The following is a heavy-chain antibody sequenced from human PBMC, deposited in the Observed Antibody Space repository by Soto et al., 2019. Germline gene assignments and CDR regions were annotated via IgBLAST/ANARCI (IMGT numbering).Heavy chain of an antibody. CDR1: GDSVSSNSAA. CDR3: ARAGDYDSWSGYTSQYYYYGMDV. CDR2: TYYRSKWYN. D-gene: IGHD3-3*01. V-gene: IGHV6-1*01. J-gene: IGHJ6*02. Sequence: SQTLSLTCAISGDSVSSNSAAWNWIRQSPSRGLEWLGRTYYRSKWYNDYAVSVKSRITINPDTSKNQFSLQLNSVTPEDTAVYYCARAGDYDSWSGYTSQYYYYGMDVWGQGTTVTVSS.